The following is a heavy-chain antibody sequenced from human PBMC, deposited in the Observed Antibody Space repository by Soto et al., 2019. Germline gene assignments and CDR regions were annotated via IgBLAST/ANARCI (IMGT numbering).Heavy chain of an antibody. CDR2: ISYDGSNK. CDR3: ARDESDYYDSTGPIFDY. Sequence: GGSLRLSCAASGFTFSSYAMHWVRQAPGKGLEWVAVISYDGSNKYYADSVKGRFTISRDNSKNTPYLQMNSLRAEDTAVYYCARDESDYYDSTGPIFDYWGQGTLVTVSS. V-gene: IGHV3-30-3*01. CDR1: GFTFSSYA. J-gene: IGHJ4*02. D-gene: IGHD3-22*01.